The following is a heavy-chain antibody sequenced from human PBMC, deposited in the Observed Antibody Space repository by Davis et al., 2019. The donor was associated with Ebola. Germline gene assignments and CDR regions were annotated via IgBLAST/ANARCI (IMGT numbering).Heavy chain of an antibody. Sequence: GESLKISCAASGFTFSSYAMSWVRQAPGKGLEWVSGIGRSGGSTHYADSVKGRFTISRDNSKNTLSMQMSSLRADDTAVYYCARNYGDYWVDYWGQGTLVTVSS. CDR1: GFTFSSYA. V-gene: IGHV3-23*01. CDR3: ARNYGDYWVDY. D-gene: IGHD4-17*01. J-gene: IGHJ4*02. CDR2: IGRSGGST.